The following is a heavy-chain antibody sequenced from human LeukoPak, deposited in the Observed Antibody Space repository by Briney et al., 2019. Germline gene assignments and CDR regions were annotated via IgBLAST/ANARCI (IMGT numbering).Heavy chain of an antibody. V-gene: IGHV3-30*02. CDR2: TNYDGSDR. Sequence: GGSLRLSCAASGFTFRNYAMYWVRQAPGKGLEWVAYTNYDGSDRCYADSVKGRFTVSRDNPKNTLYLQMNSLRTEDTAVYYCAKDLPDRYSLEYWGQGTMVTVPS. CDR1: GFTFRNYA. CDR3: AKDLPDRYSLEY. D-gene: IGHD2-15*01. J-gene: IGHJ4*02.